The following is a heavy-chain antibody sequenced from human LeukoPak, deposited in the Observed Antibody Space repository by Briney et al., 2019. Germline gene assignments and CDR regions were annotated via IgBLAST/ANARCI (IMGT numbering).Heavy chain of an antibody. Sequence: GGSLRLSCAASGFSFSDAWMNWVRQIPGKGLEWVGRIESKTDGGTTDYAAPVKGRFTTSRDDSKNTLYLQMNSLKTEDTAVYYCTTAGVVTAESPRPKYFQHWGQGTLVTVSS. CDR3: TTAGVVTAESPRPKYFQH. J-gene: IGHJ1*01. CDR2: IESKTDGGTT. CDR1: GFSFSDAW. D-gene: IGHD3-22*01. V-gene: IGHV3-15*04.